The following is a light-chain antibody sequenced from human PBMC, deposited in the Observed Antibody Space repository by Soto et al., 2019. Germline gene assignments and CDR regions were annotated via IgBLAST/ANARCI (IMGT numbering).Light chain of an antibody. V-gene: IGLV2-14*01. CDR1: SSDVGGYNF. Sequence: QSALAQPASVSGSPGQSITISCTGTSSDVGGYNFVSWCQQHPGRAPKLLIYEVSRRPSGVSNRFSGSKSGDTASLTISGLQAEDEADYYCYSYRGYYTRVFGTGTKVTV. J-gene: IGLJ1*01. CDR3: YSYRGYYTRV. CDR2: EVS.